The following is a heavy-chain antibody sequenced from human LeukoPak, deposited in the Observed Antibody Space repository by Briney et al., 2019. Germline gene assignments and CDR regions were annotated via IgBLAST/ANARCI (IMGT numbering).Heavy chain of an antibody. CDR1: GGSISTY. J-gene: IGHJ4*02. Sequence: PSETLSPTCTVSGGSISTYWTWIRQPPGKGLEWIGYIYYTGATSYNPPPKSRGLISVDTTKKQTPLNLTSITSAHTAVYYCARYGGSGWVIDNWGQGTLVTVSS. V-gene: IGHV4-59*08. CDR2: IYYTGAT. D-gene: IGHD6-19*01. CDR3: ARYGGSGWVIDN.